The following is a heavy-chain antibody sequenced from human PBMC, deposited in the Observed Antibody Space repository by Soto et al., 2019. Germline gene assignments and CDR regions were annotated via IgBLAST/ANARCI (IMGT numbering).Heavy chain of an antibody. CDR1: GGTFSSYA. V-gene: IGHV1-69*13. CDR3: ARDLREDGDYALDY. D-gene: IGHD4-17*01. Sequence: ASVKVSCKASGGTFSSYAISWVRQAPGQGLEWMGGIIPIFGTANYAQKFQGRVTITADESTSTAYMELSSLRSEDTAVYYCARDLREDGDYALDYWGQGTLVTVSS. CDR2: IIPIFGTA. J-gene: IGHJ4*02.